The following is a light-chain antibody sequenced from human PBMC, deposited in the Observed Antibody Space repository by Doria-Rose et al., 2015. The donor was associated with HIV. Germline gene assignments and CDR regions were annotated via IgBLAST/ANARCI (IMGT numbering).Light chain of an antibody. CDR1: ALSKQY. J-gene: IGLJ2*01. Sequence: SYALMQPPSVSVSPRQTARITCSGDALSKQYAYWYQQKPGQVPLLVIYKDTERPSGIPGRFSGSSSGTTVTLTISGVRAEDEADYYCQSTDSSGTFVIFGGGTKLTGL. V-gene: IGLV3-25*01. CDR2: KDT. CDR3: QSTDSSGTFVI.